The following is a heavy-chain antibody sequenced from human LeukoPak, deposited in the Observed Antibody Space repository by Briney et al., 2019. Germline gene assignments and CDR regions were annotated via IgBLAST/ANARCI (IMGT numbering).Heavy chain of an antibody. D-gene: IGHD3-22*01. CDR3: ARAYGYSGYYQLPIDY. Sequence: PGQSLRLSCAASGFTFSSYAMSWVRQAPGKGLEWVSGITGSGDYTHHADSVKGRFTISRDNSKNTLFLQMNSLRVADTALYYCARAYGYSGYYQLPIDYWGQGTLVTVSS. CDR2: ITGSGDYT. CDR1: GFTFSSYA. J-gene: IGHJ4*02. V-gene: IGHV3-23*01.